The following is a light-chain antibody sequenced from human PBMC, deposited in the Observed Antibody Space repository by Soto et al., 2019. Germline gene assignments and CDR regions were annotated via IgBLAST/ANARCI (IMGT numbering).Light chain of an antibody. V-gene: IGKV3-20*01. J-gene: IGKJ1*01. CDR2: GAT. CDR1: QNVDSVY. CDR3: HQYATGT. Sequence: EIVLTQSPGPLSSSPGERVTLSCRASQNVDSVYLTWYQQKVGQAPRLLIYGATNRATGVPDRFSGSGSGTDFSLTISSLGPEDFAVYYCHQYATGTFGQGTKVDIK.